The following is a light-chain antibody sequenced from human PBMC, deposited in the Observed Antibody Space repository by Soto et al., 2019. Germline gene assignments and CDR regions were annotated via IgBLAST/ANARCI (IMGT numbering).Light chain of an antibody. CDR1: QSISSW. V-gene: IGKV1-5*03. J-gene: IGKJ5*01. CDR3: QQHDSFSIT. Sequence: DIQMTHSPSTLSACVGDIVTITCRASQSISSWLAWYQQKPGKAPKLLIYKASSLESGVPSRFSGSGSGTEFTLTINSLQADDFATYYCQQHDSFSITFGQGTRLEIK. CDR2: KAS.